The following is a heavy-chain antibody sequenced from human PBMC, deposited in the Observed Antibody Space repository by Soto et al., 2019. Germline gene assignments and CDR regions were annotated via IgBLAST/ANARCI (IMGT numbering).Heavy chain of an antibody. J-gene: IGHJ5*02. D-gene: IGHD4-4*01. V-gene: IGHV1-69*01. CDR3: ARCLSNDYTLDWFDP. CDR2: IIPIFGTA. Sequence: QVQLVQSGAEVKKPGSSVKVSCKASGGTFSSYAISWVRQAPGQGLEWMGGIIPIFGTANYAQKFQGRVTIAADESTSTAYMELSSLRSDDTAVYYCARCLSNDYTLDWFDPWGQGTLVTVSS. CDR1: GGTFSSYA.